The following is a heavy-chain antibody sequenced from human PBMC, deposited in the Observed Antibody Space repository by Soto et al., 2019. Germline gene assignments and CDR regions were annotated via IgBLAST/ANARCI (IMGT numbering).Heavy chain of an antibody. CDR1: GYIFVNYG. CDR3: VMVDNYVTPTPHDV. J-gene: IGHJ6*02. D-gene: IGHD3-16*01. CDR2: ISPYTGNT. Sequence: QVQLVQSGDEVKKPGASVKVSCKASGYIFVNYGIAWVRQAPGQGLEWMGWISPYTGNTHSATKVQGRLTMTTDTSTSTAYMDLGRLTSDDTAVYYFVMVDNYVTPTPHDVWGQGTTVTVSS. V-gene: IGHV1-18*01.